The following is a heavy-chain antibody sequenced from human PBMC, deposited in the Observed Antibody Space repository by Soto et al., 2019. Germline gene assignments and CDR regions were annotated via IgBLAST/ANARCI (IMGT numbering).Heavy chain of an antibody. CDR3: ARPSTVVTLERGWERYIWSYYYYGMDV. CDR2: MNHNSGNT. Sequence: ASVNVSCKASGYTFTSYDINWVRQATGQGLEWMGWMNHNSGNTGYAQKFQGRVTMTRNTSISTAYMELSSLRSEDTAVYYCARPSTVVTLERGWERYIWSYYYYGMDVWGQGTTVTVSS. CDR1: GYTFTSYD. D-gene: IGHD2-21*02. J-gene: IGHJ6*02. V-gene: IGHV1-8*01.